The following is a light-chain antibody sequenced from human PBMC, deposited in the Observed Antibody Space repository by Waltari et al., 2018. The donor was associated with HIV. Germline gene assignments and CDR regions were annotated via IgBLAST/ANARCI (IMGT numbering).Light chain of an antibody. V-gene: IGLV1-44*01. CDR3: AAWDDSLSGRV. J-gene: IGLJ2*01. Sequence: QSVLTQPPSASGTPGQRVTISCSGSSSNIGSNSVNWYQQLPGTAPKPLIYNNNVRPSGVPDRFSGSRSGTSASLAISGLQSEEEADYYCAAWDDSLSGRVFGGGTKLTVL. CDR1: SSNIGSNS. CDR2: NNN.